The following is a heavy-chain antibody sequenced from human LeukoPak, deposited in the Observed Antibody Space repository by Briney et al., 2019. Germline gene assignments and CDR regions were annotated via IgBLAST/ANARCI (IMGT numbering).Heavy chain of an antibody. D-gene: IGHD3-22*01. CDR3: ARDTYDSSGYFPDY. V-gene: IGHV3-21*01. CDR2: ISSSSSYI. Sequence: GGSLRLSCAASGFTFSSYSVNWVRQAPGKGLEWVSSISSSSSYIYYADSVKGRFTISRDDAKNSLYLQMNSLRAEDTAVYYCARDTYDSSGYFPDYWGQGTLVPVSS. J-gene: IGHJ4*02. CDR1: GFTFSSYS.